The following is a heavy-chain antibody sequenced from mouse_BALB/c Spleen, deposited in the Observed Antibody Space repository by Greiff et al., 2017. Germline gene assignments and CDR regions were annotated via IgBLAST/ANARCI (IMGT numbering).Heavy chain of an antibody. Sequence: EVKLVESGGGLVQPGGSLKLSCAASGFTFSSYTMSWVRQTPEKRLEWVAYISNGGGSTYYPDTVKGRFTISRDNAKNTLYLQMSSLKSEDTAMYYCARDGNPYYFDYWGQGTTLTVSS. V-gene: IGHV5-12-2*01. CDR3: ARDGNPYYFDY. CDR2: ISNGGGST. CDR1: GFTFSSYT. J-gene: IGHJ2*01. D-gene: IGHD2-1*01.